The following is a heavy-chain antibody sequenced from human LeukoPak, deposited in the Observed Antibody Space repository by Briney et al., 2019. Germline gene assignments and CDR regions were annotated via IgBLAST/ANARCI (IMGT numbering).Heavy chain of an antibody. CDR3: ARVPLIRGYSYDHWYFDL. V-gene: IGHV1-46*01. D-gene: IGHD5-18*01. Sequence: ASVKVSCKASGYTFSSYYMHWVRQAPGQGLEWMGIFNTRDDATSYAQKFKGRLTLTRDTPSSTLHMELRSLRSEDTAVYYCARVPLIRGYSYDHWYFDLWGRGTLITVSS. CDR1: GYTFSSYY. CDR2: FNTRDDAT. J-gene: IGHJ2*01.